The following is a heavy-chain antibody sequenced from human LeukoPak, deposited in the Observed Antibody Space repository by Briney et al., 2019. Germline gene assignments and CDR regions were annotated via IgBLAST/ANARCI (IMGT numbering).Heavy chain of an antibody. J-gene: IGHJ4*02. Sequence: ASVKVSCKASGYTFTSYDINWVRQAPGQGLEWMGWMNPNSGNTGYAQKFQGRVTMTRNTSISTAYMELSSLRSEDTAVYYCARHGKYSGSYCFDYWGQGTLVTVSS. CDR3: ARHGKYSGSYCFDY. V-gene: IGHV1-8*01. CDR2: MNPNSGNT. CDR1: GYTFTSYD. D-gene: IGHD1-26*01.